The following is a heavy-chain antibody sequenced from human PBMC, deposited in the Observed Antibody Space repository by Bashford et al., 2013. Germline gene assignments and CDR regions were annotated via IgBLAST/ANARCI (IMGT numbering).Heavy chain of an antibody. Sequence: VRQAPGQGLEWVGRINPNGGDTSSALKFEGRVTLTRDPSIKKFYMELRSLTSDDTAIYYCSIDSSRDSGWVRLDPWGQGTLVTVSS. CDR3: SIDSSRDSGWVRLDP. V-gene: IGHV1-2*02. J-gene: IGHJ5*02. D-gene: IGHD6-19*01. CDR2: INPNGGDT.